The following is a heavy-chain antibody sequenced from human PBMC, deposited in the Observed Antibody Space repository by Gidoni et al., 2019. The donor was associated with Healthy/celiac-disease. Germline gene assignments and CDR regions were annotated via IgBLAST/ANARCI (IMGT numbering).Heavy chain of an antibody. CDR3: ARVNGRVVPAAIGWFDP. V-gene: IGHV3-48*02. D-gene: IGHD2-2*01. Sequence: EVQLVESGGGLVQPGGSLRLSCAASGFTFSRHSMNWVRQAPGKGLEWVSYISSSSSTIYYADSVKGRFTISRDNAKNSLYLQMNSLRDEDTAVYYCARVNGRVVPAAIGWFDPWGQGTLVTVSS. J-gene: IGHJ5*02. CDR1: GFTFSRHS. CDR2: ISSSSSTI.